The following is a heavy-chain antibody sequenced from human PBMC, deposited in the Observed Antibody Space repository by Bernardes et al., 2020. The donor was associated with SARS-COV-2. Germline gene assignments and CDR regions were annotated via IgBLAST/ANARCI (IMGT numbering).Heavy chain of an antibody. CDR2: SRNKANSYTT. CDR1: GFTFSDHY. Sequence: GGSLRLSCAASGFTFSDHYMDWVRQAPGKGLEWVGRSRNKANSYTTKYAASVEGRFTISRDDSKKSLYLQMNSLTAEDTAVYYCARVDSGGSPPNWYFDLWGRGTLVTVSS. CDR3: ARVDSGGSPPNWYFDL. J-gene: IGHJ2*01. D-gene: IGHD3-10*01. V-gene: IGHV3-72*01.